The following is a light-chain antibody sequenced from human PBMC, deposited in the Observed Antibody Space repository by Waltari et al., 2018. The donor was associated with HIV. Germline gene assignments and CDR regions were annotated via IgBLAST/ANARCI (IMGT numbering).Light chain of an antibody. CDR1: SSDVGGYNY. CDR3: CSYADNYPVV. J-gene: IGLJ2*01. Sequence: QSALTQPRSVSGSPGQSVTISCTGTSSDVGGYNYVSWYQQHPGKAPKFIIYDVNKRPSGVPDRCSCSKSGNTASLTISGLQAEDEADYYCCSYADNYPVVFGGGTKLTVL. CDR2: DVN. V-gene: IGLV2-11*01.